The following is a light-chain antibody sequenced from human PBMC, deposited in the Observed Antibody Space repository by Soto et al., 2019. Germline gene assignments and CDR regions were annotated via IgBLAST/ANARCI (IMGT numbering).Light chain of an antibody. CDR1: ERIYSAY. J-gene: IGKJ5*01. CDR3: QEYGXSPIT. V-gene: IGKV3-20*01. CDR2: GTS. Sequence: EVVLRQSPGTMSLSRGERSTLSCRARERIYSAYLGWYQQKPGQAPRLLIYGTSSRAPGLPDRFSGSGSGTDFTLTISRLEPEEFAVYYXQEYGXSPITVGQGTRLEIK.